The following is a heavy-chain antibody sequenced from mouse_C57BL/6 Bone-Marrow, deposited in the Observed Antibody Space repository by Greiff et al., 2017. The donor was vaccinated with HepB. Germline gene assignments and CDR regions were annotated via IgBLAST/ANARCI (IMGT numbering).Heavy chain of an antibody. V-gene: IGHV14-4*01. J-gene: IGHJ2*01. CDR3: TKGYDPNY. CDR1: GFNIKDDY. D-gene: IGHD2-14*01. CDR2: IDPENGDT. Sequence: VQLQQSGAELVRPGASVKLSCTASGFNIKDDYMHWVKQRPEQGLEWIGWIDPENGDTEYASKFQGKATITADTSSNTAYLQLSSLTSEDTAVYYCTKGYDPNYWGQGTTLTVSS.